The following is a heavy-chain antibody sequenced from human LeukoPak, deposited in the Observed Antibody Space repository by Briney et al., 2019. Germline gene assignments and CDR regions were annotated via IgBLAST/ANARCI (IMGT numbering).Heavy chain of an antibody. CDR1: GFTFSNAW. D-gene: IGHD6-19*01. CDR3: TSLSSGWYRADY. J-gene: IGHJ4*02. Sequence: TGGSLRLSCAASGFTFSNAWMSWVRQAPGKGLEWVGRIKSKTDAGTTDYAAPVKSRFTISRDDSKNTLYLQMNSLKTEDTAVYYCTSLSSGWYRADYWGQGTLVTVSS. V-gene: IGHV3-15*01. CDR2: IKSKTDAGTT.